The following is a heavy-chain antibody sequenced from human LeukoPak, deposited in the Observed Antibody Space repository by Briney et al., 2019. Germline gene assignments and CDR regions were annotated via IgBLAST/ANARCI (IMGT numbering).Heavy chain of an antibody. CDR3: ARESTANWFDP. V-gene: IGHV4-38-2*02. Sequence: SETLSLTCSVSGYSVSNGYYWAWIRQPPGKGLEWIGSFYHSGNTYYNPSLKSRVTISVDTSKNQFSLKLSSVTAADTAVYYCARESTANWFDPWGQGTLVTVSS. J-gene: IGHJ5*02. D-gene: IGHD1-14*01. CDR1: GYSVSNGYY. CDR2: FYHSGNT.